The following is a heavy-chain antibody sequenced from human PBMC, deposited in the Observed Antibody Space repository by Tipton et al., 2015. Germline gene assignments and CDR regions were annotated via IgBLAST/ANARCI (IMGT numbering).Heavy chain of an antibody. CDR3: ARGPPSFDFVSGAYRRQGNYFDY. Sequence: TLSLTCTVSGGSVSSVTYYWSWIRQPPGKGLEWIGEVIQSGSTNYNPSLKSRVTISVDTSKNQFSLKLSSVTAADTAVYYCARGPPSFDFVSGAYRRQGNYFDYWGQGILVTVSS. J-gene: IGHJ4*02. D-gene: IGHD3-16*02. CDR2: VIQSGST. V-gene: IGHV4-61*01. CDR1: GGSVSSVTYY.